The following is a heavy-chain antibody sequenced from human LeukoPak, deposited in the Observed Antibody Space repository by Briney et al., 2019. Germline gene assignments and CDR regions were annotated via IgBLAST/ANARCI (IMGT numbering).Heavy chain of an antibody. CDR3: AKVDTAMADSNSHLDY. Sequence: PGGSLRLSCAASGFTFSSYAMSWVRQAPGKGLEWVSAISGSGGSTYYADSVKGRFTISRDNSKNTLYLQMNSLRAEDTAVYYCAKVDTAMADSNSHLDYWGQGTLVTVSP. J-gene: IGHJ4*02. V-gene: IGHV3-23*01. CDR1: GFTFSSYA. CDR2: ISGSGGST. D-gene: IGHD5-18*01.